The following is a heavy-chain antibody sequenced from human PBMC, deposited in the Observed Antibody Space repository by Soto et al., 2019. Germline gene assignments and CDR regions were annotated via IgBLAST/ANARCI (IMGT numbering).Heavy chain of an antibody. V-gene: IGHV3-23*01. CDR2: ISGSGRST. D-gene: IGHD2-15*01. CDR3: AKDRYCSGGSCRGGPQTFDY. J-gene: IGHJ4*02. Sequence: LRLSCAASGFTFSSYAMTCVRHAPGKGPEWVSAISGSGRSTYYAGSETGRFTICRDKSKNTLYLQMNSLSAQDTAVYYCAKDRYCSGGSCRGGPQTFDYWGQGTLVTVCS. CDR1: GFTFSSYA.